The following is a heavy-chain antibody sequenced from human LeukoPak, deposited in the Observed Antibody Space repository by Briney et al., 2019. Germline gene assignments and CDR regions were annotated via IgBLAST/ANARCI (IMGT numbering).Heavy chain of an antibody. D-gene: IGHD6-13*01. V-gene: IGHV1-8*03. CDR3: ARVTSGGSSSWYGFDY. CDR2: MNPNSGNT. CDR1: GYTFTSYD. J-gene: IGHJ4*02. Sequence: ASVKVSCKASGYTFTSYDINWVRQATGQGLEWMGWMNPNSGNTGYAQKFQGRVTITRNTSISTAYMELSSLRSEDTAVYYCARVTSGGSSSWYGFDYWGQGTLVTVSS.